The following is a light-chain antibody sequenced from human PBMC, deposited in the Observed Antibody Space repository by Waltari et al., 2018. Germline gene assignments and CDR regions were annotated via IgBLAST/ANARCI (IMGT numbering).Light chain of an antibody. CDR1: QNVSSN. CDR3: QQYNNWPPGT. J-gene: IGKJ1*01. CDR2: GAS. V-gene: IGKV3-15*01. Sequence: CRASQNVSSNLAWYQYKPGQAPRLLIYGASSRATGIPARFSGSGSGTEFTVTISSLQSEDFAVYYCQQYNNWPPGTFGQGTTVEIK.